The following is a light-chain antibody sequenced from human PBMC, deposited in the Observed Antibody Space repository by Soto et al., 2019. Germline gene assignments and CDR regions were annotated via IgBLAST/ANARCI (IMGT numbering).Light chain of an antibody. Sequence: QSVLTQPPSASGTPGQRVTISCSGSSSNIGSNTVNWYQQLPGTAPKLLIYSNNQRPSGVPDRFSGSKSGTSASLAISGLQSEDEADYYCAAWDDSLNGFRWVFGGGTKLTVL. V-gene: IGLV1-44*01. CDR3: AAWDDSLNGFRWV. J-gene: IGLJ3*02. CDR2: SNN. CDR1: SSNIGSNT.